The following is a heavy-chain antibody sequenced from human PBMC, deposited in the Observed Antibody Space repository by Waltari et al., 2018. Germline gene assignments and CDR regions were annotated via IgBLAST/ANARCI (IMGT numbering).Heavy chain of an antibody. D-gene: IGHD2-2*01. V-gene: IGHV4-30-2*01. Sequence: QLQLQESGSGLVKPSQTLSLTCAVSGGSISSGGYSWSWIRQPPGKGLEWIGYFYHSWLTYDNPSLRSRVTLSVDRSKNQFSLKLGSVTAADTAVYYCARESGYCSSTICYPDAFDIWGQGTMVTVSS. CDR3: ARESGYCSSTICYPDAFDI. CDR2: FYHSWLT. CDR1: GGSISSGGYS. J-gene: IGHJ3*02.